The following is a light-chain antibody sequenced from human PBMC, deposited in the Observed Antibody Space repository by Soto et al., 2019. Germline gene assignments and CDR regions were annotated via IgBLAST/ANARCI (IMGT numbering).Light chain of an antibody. Sequence: QSVLTQLASVSGSPGQSITISCTGASSDVGSYNLVSWYQQHPGKAPKLMIYEGSKRPSGVSKRFSGSKSGNTASLTISGLQAEDEADYYCCSYAGSSTPYVFGTGTKVTVL. CDR1: SSDVGSYNL. CDR2: EGS. J-gene: IGLJ1*01. CDR3: CSYAGSSTPYV. V-gene: IGLV2-23*01.